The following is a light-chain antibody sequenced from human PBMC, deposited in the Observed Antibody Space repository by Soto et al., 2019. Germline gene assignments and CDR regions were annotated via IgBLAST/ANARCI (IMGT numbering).Light chain of an antibody. Sequence: EIVMTQSPATLSVSPGERATLSCRASQSVSSNLAWYQQKPGQAPRLLFYGASTRATGIPDRFSGSGSETEFTLTISSLQPEDFAVYYCQQYANWPPWTFGQGTKVEIK. CDR2: GAS. CDR3: QQYANWPPWT. V-gene: IGKV3-15*01. J-gene: IGKJ1*01. CDR1: QSVSSN.